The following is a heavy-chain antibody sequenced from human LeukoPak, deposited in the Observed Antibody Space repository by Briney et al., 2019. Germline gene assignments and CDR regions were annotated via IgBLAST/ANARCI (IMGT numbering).Heavy chain of an antibody. CDR1: GFTFSSYA. CDR2: IRYDGSNK. J-gene: IGHJ4*02. V-gene: IGHV3-30*02. D-gene: IGHD4-17*01. CDR3: AKVGYGDLDFDY. Sequence: GGSLRLSCAASGFTFSSYAMSWVRQAPGKGLEWVAFIRYDGSNKYYADSVKGRFTISRDNSKNTLYLQMNSLRAEDTAVYYCAKVGYGDLDFDYWGQGTLVTVSS.